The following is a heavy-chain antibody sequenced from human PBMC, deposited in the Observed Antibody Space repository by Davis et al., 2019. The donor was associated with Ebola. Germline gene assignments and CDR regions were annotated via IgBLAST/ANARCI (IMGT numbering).Heavy chain of an antibody. CDR3: ARRGRAVVRGIFYGMDV. CDR1: GGSISSYY. CDR2: ITRGGST. J-gene: IGHJ6*02. V-gene: IGHV4-34*01. D-gene: IGHD3-10*01. Sequence: SETLSLTCTVSGGSISSYYWRWIRQPPGKGLEWIGEITRGGSTTYNPSLKSRVTISLDTSNNQVSLRLTSVTAADTALYFCARRGRAVVRGIFYGMDVWGQGTTATVSS.